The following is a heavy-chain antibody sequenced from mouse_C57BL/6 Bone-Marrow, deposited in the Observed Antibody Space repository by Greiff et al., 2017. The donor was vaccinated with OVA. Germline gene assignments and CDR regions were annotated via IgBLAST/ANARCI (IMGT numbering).Heavy chain of an antibody. CDR2: IYPGDGDT. CDR3: AKRGGYYYGSSYWYFDV. Sequence: QFQLQQSGPELVKPGASVKISCKASGYAFSSSWMNWVKQRPGKGLEWIGRIYPGDGDTNYNGKFKGKATLTADKSSSTAYMQLSSLTSEDSAVYFCAKRGGYYYGSSYWYFDVWGTGTTVTVSS. D-gene: IGHD1-1*01. V-gene: IGHV1-82*01. CDR1: GYAFSSSW. J-gene: IGHJ1*03.